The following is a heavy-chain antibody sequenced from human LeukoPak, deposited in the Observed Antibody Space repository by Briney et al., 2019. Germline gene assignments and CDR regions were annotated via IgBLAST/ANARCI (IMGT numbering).Heavy chain of an antibody. Sequence: PGGSLRLSCAASGFTFSSYGMHWVRQAPGKGLDWVAFIHHDGSNKYYADSVRGRFTISRDNSKNTLYLQMSSLRAEDTAVYYCTRVEETATTAAIIRKYSYYYYYMDVWGKGNTVTVSS. CDR3: TRVEETATTAAIIRKYSYYYYYMDV. V-gene: IGHV3-30*02. CDR2: IHHDGSNK. J-gene: IGHJ6*03. CDR1: GFTFSSYG. D-gene: IGHD4-11*01.